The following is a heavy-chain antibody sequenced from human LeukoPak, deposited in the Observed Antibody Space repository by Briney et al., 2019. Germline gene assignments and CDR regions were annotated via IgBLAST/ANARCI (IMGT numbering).Heavy chain of an antibody. CDR2: MYLNGTT. J-gene: IGHJ4*02. D-gene: IGHD3-22*01. Sequence: SETLSLTCAVSGGSISSGGYSWSWIRQPPGKGLEWIGEMYLNGTTHSNPSVKSRVTISIDKSKNQFFLNLSSVTAADTAVYYCAGLVGRYSSGLYYYYFDYWGQGTLVTVSS. CDR1: GGSISSGGYS. V-gene: IGHV4-30-2*01. CDR3: AGLVGRYSSGLYYYYFDY.